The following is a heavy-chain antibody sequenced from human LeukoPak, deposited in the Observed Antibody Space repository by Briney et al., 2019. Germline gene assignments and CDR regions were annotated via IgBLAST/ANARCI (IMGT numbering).Heavy chain of an antibody. D-gene: IGHD3-22*01. CDR3: ANRQADSSGYYPHFDY. CDR2: ISGSGSST. CDR1: GFTFRSCA. V-gene: IGHV3-23*01. J-gene: IGHJ4*02. Sequence: PGGSLRLSCAASGFTFRSCAMNWVRQAPGKGLEWVSAISGSGSSTYYAESVKGRFTISRDNSKNTLYLQMNSLSAEDTAVYYCANRQADSSGYYPHFDYWGQGTLVTVSS.